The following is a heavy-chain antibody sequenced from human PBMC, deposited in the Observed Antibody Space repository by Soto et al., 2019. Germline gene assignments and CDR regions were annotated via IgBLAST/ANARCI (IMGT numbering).Heavy chain of an antibody. V-gene: IGHV3-23*01. D-gene: IGHD4-17*01. CDR3: AKEENAGMAVTTFDH. Sequence: PGGSLRLSCAASGFTFSSYGMSWVRQAPGKGLEWVSAITQSGDLTFYIDSVRGRFTISKDSSENTLYLQMNNLRAEDTAVYYCAKEENAGMAVTTFDHWGPGTLVTVSS. CDR2: ITQSGDLT. CDR1: GFTFSSYG. J-gene: IGHJ4*02.